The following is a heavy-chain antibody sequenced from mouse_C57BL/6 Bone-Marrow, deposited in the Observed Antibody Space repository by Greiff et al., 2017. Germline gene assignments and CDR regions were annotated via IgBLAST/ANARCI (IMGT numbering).Heavy chain of an antibody. V-gene: IGHV5-12*01. CDR2: ISNGGGST. J-gene: IGHJ3*01. D-gene: IGHD1-1*01. CDR1: GFTFSDYY. Sequence: DVQLVESGGGLVQPGGSLKLSCAASGFTFSDYYMYWVRQTPEKRLEWVAYISNGGGSTYYPDTVKGRFTISRDNAKNTLYLQMSRLKSENTAMYYCARHFENYYGSRGGFAYWGQGTLVTVSA. CDR3: ARHFENYYGSRGGFAY.